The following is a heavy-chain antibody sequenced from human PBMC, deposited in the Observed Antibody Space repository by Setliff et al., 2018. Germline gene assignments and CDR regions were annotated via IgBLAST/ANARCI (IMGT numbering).Heavy chain of an antibody. Sequence: ASETLSLTCAVYGGSFSGYYWSWIRQPPGKGLEWIGEINHSGSTNYNPSLKSRVTISVDTSENQFSLKLSSVTAADTAVYYCARGKVLYDYVWGSYRYEDYYYGMDVWGQGTTVTVSS. J-gene: IGHJ6*02. CDR3: ARGKVLYDYVWGSYRYEDYYYGMDV. V-gene: IGHV4-34*01. CDR1: GGSFSGYY. CDR2: INHSGST. D-gene: IGHD3-16*02.